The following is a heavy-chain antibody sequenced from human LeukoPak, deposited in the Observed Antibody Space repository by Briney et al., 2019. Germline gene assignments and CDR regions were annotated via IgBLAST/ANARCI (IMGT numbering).Heavy chain of an antibody. J-gene: IGHJ4*02. Sequence: GGSLRLSCAASGFTFSTHWMQWVRQAPGKGPVWVSRIHKDGKNTKYADSVEGRFTISRDNGKNTLYLQMNSLRAEDTAVYYCAREASGSDNYYSDFWGQGTLVTVSS. CDR2: IHKDGKNT. D-gene: IGHD3-10*01. CDR1: GFTFSTHW. V-gene: IGHV3-74*03. CDR3: AREASGSDNYYSDF.